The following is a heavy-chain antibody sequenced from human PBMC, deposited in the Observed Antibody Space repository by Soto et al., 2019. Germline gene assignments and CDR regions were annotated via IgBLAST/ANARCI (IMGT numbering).Heavy chain of an antibody. CDR3: ARRAILWGNAFDV. D-gene: IGHD2-21*01. Sequence: QVQLVESGGGLVKPGGSLRLSCAASGFTFSDYYMGWIRQAPGKGLEWVSYISSSGTTIYYADSVKGRFTISRDNAKNSLYLQINNLRAEDTAVYYCARRAILWGNAFDVWGQGPMVTVSS. CDR2: ISSSGTTI. J-gene: IGHJ3*01. V-gene: IGHV3-11*01. CDR1: GFTFSDYY.